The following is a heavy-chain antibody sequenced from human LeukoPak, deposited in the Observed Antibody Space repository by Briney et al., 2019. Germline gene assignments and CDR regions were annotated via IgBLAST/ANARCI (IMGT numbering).Heavy chain of an antibody. J-gene: IGHJ4*02. D-gene: IGHD3-22*01. Sequence: SETLSLTCTVSGGSISSSSYYWGWIRQPPGKGLEWIGSIYYSGSTYYNPSLKSRVTISVDTSKNQFSLKLSSVTAADTAVHYCARRGYYYDSSGYLLYYFDYWGQGTLVTVSS. V-gene: IGHV4-39*01. CDR2: IYYSGST. CDR3: ARRGYYYDSSGYLLYYFDY. CDR1: GGSISSSSYY.